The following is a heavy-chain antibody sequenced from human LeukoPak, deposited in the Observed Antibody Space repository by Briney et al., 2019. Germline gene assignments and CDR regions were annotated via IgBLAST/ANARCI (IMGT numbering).Heavy chain of an antibody. CDR1: GFTCRSDA. CDR3: VKGSLYSSGCYDY. J-gene: IGHJ4*02. Sequence: PGGSLRRSFAASGFTCRSDAISGVPQVPGKGLEWVSGISGSGTGTYYADSVKGRFTISRDNSKNTLFLQMNSLRAEDTAVYYCVKGSLYSSGCYDYWGQGTLVTVS. D-gene: IGHD6-19*01. CDR2: ISGSGTGT. V-gene: IGHV3-23*01.